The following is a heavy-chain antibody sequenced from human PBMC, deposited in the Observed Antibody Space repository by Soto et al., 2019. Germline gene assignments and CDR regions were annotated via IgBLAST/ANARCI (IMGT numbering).Heavy chain of an antibody. CDR3: VRGRKDDYGGPGDFEY. V-gene: IGHV3-64*01. CDR1: GFTFSSYG. Sequence: EVQLVESGGGLVQPGGSVRLSCAASGFTFSSYGMHWVRQAPGKGLEYVSAITGNGGSTYYANSVKGRFTISRDNSKNTLYLQMGSLRADDMAVYYCVRGRKDDYGGPGDFEYCGQGTLVTVSS. J-gene: IGHJ4*02. CDR2: ITGNGGST. D-gene: IGHD4-17*01.